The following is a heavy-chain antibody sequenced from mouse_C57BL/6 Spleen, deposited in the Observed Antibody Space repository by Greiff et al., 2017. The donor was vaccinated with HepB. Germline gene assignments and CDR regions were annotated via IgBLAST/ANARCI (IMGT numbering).Heavy chain of an antibody. CDR2: INPNNGGT. J-gene: IGHJ3*01. CDR1: GYTFTDYY. CDR3: ASEDYYSNYVGFAY. D-gene: IGHD2-5*01. Sequence: EVQLQQSGPELVKPGASVKISCKASGYTFTDYYMNWVKQSHGKSLEWIGDINPNNGGTSYNQKFKGKATVTVDKSSSTAYMELRSLTSEDSAVYYCASEDYYSNYVGFAYWGQGTLVTVSA. V-gene: IGHV1-26*01.